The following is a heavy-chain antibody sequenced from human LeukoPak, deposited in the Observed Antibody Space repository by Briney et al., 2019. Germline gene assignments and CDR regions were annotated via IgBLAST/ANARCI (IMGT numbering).Heavy chain of an antibody. CDR1: GGSISSSSYY. CDR2: IYTSGST. Sequence: SETLSLTCTVSGGSISSSSYYWSWIRQPAGKGLEWIGRIYTSGSTNYNPSLKSRVTMSVDTSKNQFSLKLSSVTAADTAVYYCAREMNWNLPYYFDYWGQGTLVTVSS. CDR3: AREMNWNLPYYFDY. J-gene: IGHJ4*02. D-gene: IGHD1-7*01. V-gene: IGHV4-61*02.